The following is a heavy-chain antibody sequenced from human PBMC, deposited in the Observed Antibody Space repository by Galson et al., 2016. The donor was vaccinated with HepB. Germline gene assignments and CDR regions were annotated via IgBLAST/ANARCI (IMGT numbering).Heavy chain of an antibody. D-gene: IGHD4-17*01. Sequence: SLRLSCAVSGFTFNSYAMTWVRQAPGKGLEWVSGISGSGGSTYYADSVKGRFTISRDNSKNTLYLQMNSLRAEDTAVYYCARDRGYGDYIHLWYFGLWGRGTLLTVSS. CDR2: ISGSGGST. CDR3: ARDRGYGDYIHLWYFGL. CDR1: GFTFNSYA. J-gene: IGHJ2*01. V-gene: IGHV3-23*01.